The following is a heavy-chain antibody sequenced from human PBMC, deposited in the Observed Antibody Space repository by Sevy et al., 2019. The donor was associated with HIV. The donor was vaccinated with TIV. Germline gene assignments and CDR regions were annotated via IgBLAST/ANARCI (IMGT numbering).Heavy chain of an antibody. CDR1: GGSISSYY. CDR3: ARNPYDILTGRGAYFDY. J-gene: IGHJ4*02. CDR2: IYYSGST. Sequence: SETLSLTCTVSGGSISSYYWTWIRQPPGKGLEYIGYIYYSGSTNYNPSLKSRVTISVDTSKNQYSLKLYSVTAADTTVYYCARNPYDILTGRGAYFDYWGQGTLVTVSS. V-gene: IGHV4-59*01. D-gene: IGHD3-9*01.